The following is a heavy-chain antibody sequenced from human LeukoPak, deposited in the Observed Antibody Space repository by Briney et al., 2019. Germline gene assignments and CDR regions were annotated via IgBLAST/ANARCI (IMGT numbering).Heavy chain of an antibody. CDR3: ASLLVVPAALDYYYGMDV. Sequence: GGSLRLSCAASGFTFTGYYMSWIRQAPGKGLEWVSYISSSGSTIYYADSVKGRFTISRDNAKNSLYLQMNSLRAEDTAVYYCASLLVVPAALDYYYGMDVWGKGTTVTVSS. D-gene: IGHD2-2*01. J-gene: IGHJ6*04. V-gene: IGHV3-11*04. CDR2: ISSSGSTI. CDR1: GFTFTGYY.